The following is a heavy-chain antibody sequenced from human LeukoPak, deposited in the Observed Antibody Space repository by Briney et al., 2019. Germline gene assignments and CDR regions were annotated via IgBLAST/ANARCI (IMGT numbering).Heavy chain of an antibody. CDR1: GGSISSYY. CDR3: ARHADTLTYYDILTGSPPRGPFDY. V-gene: IGHV4-59*05. D-gene: IGHD3-9*01. Sequence: PSETLSLTCTVSGGSISSYYWSWVRQPPGKGLEWIGSIYYSGSTYYNPSLKSRVTISVDTSKNQFSLKLSSVTAADTAVYYCARHADTLTYYDILTGSPPRGPFDYWGQGTLVTVSS. CDR2: IYYSGST. J-gene: IGHJ4*02.